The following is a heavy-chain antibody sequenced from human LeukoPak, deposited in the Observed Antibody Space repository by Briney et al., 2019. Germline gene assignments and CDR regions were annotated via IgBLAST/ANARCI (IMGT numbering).Heavy chain of an antibody. D-gene: IGHD3-22*01. CDR3: ARVGYSSGYAFDY. CDR1: GFTFSSYW. V-gene: IGHV3-74*01. CDR2: INSDGSST. J-gene: IGHJ4*02. Sequence: PGGSLRLSCAASGFTFSSYWMHWVRQAPGKGLVWVSRINSDGSSTSYADSVKGRFTISRDNAKNTLYLQMNSLRAEDTAVYYCARVGYSSGYAFDYWGQGTLVTVSS.